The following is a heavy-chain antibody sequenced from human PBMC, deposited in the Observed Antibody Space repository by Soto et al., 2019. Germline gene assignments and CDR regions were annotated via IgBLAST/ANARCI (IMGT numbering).Heavy chain of an antibody. V-gene: IGHV4-4*07. D-gene: IGHD1-1*01. CDR1: GASIRGFY. Sequence: PSETLSLTCTVSGASIRGFYWRWIRKSAGKGLEWIGRIYATGTTDYNPSLKSRVMMSVDTSKKQFSLKLRAVTAADTAVYYCVRDGTKTLRDWFDPWGQGISVTVSS. CDR3: VRDGTKTLRDWFDP. CDR2: IYATGTT. J-gene: IGHJ5*02.